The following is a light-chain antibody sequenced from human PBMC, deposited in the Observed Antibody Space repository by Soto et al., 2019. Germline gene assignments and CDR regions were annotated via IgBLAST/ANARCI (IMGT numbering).Light chain of an antibody. CDR3: QQYNSSPWT. J-gene: IGKJ1*01. CDR1: QNISSW. V-gene: IGKV1-5*03. Sequence: DIQMTQSPSTLSASVGERVTITCRARQNISSWLAWYQQKPGKAPKLLIYKASSLESGVPSRFSGSGSGTEFTLTISSLQPDDFATYYCQQYNSSPWTFGQGTKVEIK. CDR2: KAS.